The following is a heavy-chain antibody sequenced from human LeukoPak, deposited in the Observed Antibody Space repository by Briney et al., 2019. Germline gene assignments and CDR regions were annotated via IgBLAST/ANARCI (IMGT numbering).Heavy chain of an antibody. CDR1: GGSISSGDYY. CDR3: ARESRPTFYHDSSGYYPDY. CDR2: IYYSGST. D-gene: IGHD3-22*01. V-gene: IGHV4-30-4*01. Sequence: SETLSLTRTVSGGSISSGDYYWSWIRQPPGKGLEWIGYIYYSGSTFYNPSLKSRVIISVDTSKNQFSLKLSSVTAADTAVYYCARESRPTFYHDSSGYYPDYWGQGTLVTVSS. J-gene: IGHJ4*02.